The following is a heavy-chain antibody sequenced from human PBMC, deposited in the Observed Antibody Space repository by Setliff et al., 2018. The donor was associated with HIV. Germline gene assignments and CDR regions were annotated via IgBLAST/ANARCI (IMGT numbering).Heavy chain of an antibody. CDR1: GFTFGNYW. CDR2: INNDGSTS. J-gene: IGHJ4*02. Sequence: GGSLRLSCAASGFTFGNYWMHWVRQAPGKGLEWVARINNDGSTSEHADAVKGRLTISRDNARNTLYLEMNSLRVEDTAVYYCVRVAGFSSSWFGYWGQGTLVTVSS. CDR3: VRVAGFSSSWFGY. V-gene: IGHV3-74*03. D-gene: IGHD6-13*01.